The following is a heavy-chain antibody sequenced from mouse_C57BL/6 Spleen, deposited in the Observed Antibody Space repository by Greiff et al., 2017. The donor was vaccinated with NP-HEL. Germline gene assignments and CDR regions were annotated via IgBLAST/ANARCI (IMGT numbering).Heavy chain of an antibody. J-gene: IGHJ2*01. CDR2: INYDGSST. V-gene: IGHV5-16*01. Sequence: EVKLVESEGGLVQPGSSMKLSCTASGFTFSDYYMAWVRQVPEKGLEWVANINYDGSSTYYLDSLKSRFIISRDNAKNILYLQMSSLESEDTATYYCARDGRYYFDYWGQGTTLTVSS. CDR3: ARDGRYYFDY. CDR1: GFTFSDYY. D-gene: IGHD4-1*01.